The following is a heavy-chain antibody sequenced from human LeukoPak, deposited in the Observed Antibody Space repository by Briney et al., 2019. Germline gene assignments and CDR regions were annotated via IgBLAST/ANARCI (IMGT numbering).Heavy chain of an antibody. Sequence: PSETLSLTCTVSGDSISSYFWSWIRQPPGKGLEWIGYNSGSTNYNPSLKSRVTILLDRSKNQFSLKLSSVTAADTAVYYCARGRGYGGNYLRSFDIWGQGTTVTVSS. CDR1: GDSISSYF. J-gene: IGHJ3*02. CDR2: NSGST. V-gene: IGHV4-59*08. D-gene: IGHD1-26*01. CDR3: ARGRGYGGNYLRSFDI.